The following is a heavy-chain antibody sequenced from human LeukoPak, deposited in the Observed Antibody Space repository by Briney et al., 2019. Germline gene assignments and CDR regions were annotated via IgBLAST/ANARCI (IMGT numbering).Heavy chain of an antibody. D-gene: IGHD3-10*01. J-gene: IGHJ6*03. CDR1: GGTFSSYA. CDR2: IIPIFGTA. CDR3: ARTMVRGVSRSRGASERYLYYYYYMDV. V-gene: IGHV1-69*06. Sequence: SVKVSCKASGGTFSSYAISWVRQAPGQGLEWMGGIIPIFGTANYAQKFQGRVTITADKSTSTAYMELSSLRSEDTAVYYCARTMVRGVSRSRGASERYLYYYYYMDVWGKGTTVTVSS.